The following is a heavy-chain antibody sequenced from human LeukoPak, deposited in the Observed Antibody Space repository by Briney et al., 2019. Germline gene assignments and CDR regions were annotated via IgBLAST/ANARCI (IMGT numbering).Heavy chain of an antibody. CDR3: ARDDSGYYPDLDY. Sequence: GGSLRLSCTASGFNFDDYGMSWVRQAPGKGLGWVSGINWNGGRTGYADSVKGRFTISRDNAKNSLYLQMNSLRAEDTALYYCARDDSGYYPDLDYWGQGTLVTVSS. J-gene: IGHJ4*02. V-gene: IGHV3-20*04. CDR1: GFNFDDYG. CDR2: INWNGGRT. D-gene: IGHD3-22*01.